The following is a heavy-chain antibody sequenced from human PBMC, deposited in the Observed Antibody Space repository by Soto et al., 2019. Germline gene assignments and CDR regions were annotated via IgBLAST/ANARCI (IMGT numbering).Heavy chain of an antibody. CDR3: ARALDTAMASKDNWFDP. Sequence: QVKLVESRGGVVQPGRSLRLSCAASGFTFRSYAMHWVRQAPGKGLEWVAAISYDENNRYYTDSVKGRFTISRDNSKNTLSLQVNSLRAEDTAVYYCARALDTAMASKDNWFDPWGQGTLVTVSS. V-gene: IGHV3-30-3*01. CDR2: ISYDENNR. CDR1: GFTFRSYA. D-gene: IGHD5-18*01. J-gene: IGHJ5*02.